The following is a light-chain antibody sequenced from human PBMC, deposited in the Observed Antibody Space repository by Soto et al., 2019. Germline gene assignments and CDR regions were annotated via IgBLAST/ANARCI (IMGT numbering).Light chain of an antibody. CDR3: QHYGTSHFT. J-gene: IGKJ3*01. CDR2: DAS. V-gene: IGKV1-39*01. CDR1: QGISTY. Sequence: DIQMTQSPSSLSASVGDRVTITCRASQGISTYLVWYQQRQGRAPKLLIYDASSLLSGVPSRFSGSGSGTDFTLTISSLQPEDFAVYYCQHYGTSHFTFGPGTKVDI.